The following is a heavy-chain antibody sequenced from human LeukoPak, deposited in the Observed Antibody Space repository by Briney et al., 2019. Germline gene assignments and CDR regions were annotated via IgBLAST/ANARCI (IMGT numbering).Heavy chain of an antibody. Sequence: GGSLRLSCAASGFTFSSYAMHWVRQAPGKGLEWVAVISYDGSNKYYADSVKGRFTISRDNSKNTLYLQMNSLRAEDTAVYYCARDSPGTIEWGQGTLVTVSS. CDR1: GFTFSSYA. J-gene: IGHJ4*02. CDR2: ISYDGSNK. D-gene: IGHD1-26*01. CDR3: ARDSPGTIE. V-gene: IGHV3-30-3*01.